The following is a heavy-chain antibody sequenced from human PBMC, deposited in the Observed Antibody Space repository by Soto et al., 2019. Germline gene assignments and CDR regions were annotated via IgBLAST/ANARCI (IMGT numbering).Heavy chain of an antibody. CDR3: AKSFSSNWYDYFDY. CDR2: ISGSGGST. Sequence: VQLVESGGGVVQPGRSLRLSCAASGFTFSSYGMHWVRQAPGKGLEWVAVISGSGGSTYYADSVKGRFTISRDKSKNTLYLHMNSLRAEDTALYYCAKSFSSNWYDYFDYWGQGSLVTVSS. CDR1: GFTFSSYG. J-gene: IGHJ4*02. D-gene: IGHD6-13*01. V-gene: IGHV3-23*04.